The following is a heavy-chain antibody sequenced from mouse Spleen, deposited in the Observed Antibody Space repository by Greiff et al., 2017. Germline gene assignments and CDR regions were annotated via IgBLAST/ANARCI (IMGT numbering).Heavy chain of an antibody. CDR1: GYTFTSYW. Sequence: QVQLKQPGTELVKPGASVKLSCKASGYTFTSYWMHWVKQRPGQGLEWIGNINPSNGGTNYNEKFKSKATLTVDKSSSTAYMQLSSLTSEDSAVYYCASGSSYVRAMDYWGQGTSVTVSS. V-gene: IGHV1-53*01. J-gene: IGHJ4*01. CDR2: INPSNGGT. CDR3: ASGSSYVRAMDY. D-gene: IGHD1-1*01.